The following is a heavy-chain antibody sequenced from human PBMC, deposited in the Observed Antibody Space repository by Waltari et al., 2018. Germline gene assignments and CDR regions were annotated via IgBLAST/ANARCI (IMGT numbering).Heavy chain of an antibody. Sequence: QLQLQESGPGLVKPSETLSLTCTVSGGSISRSRYYWGWLRQPPGKGLEWIGSIYYSGSTYYNPSLKSRVTISVDTSKNQFSLKLSSVTAADTAVYYCARVTPYGDYEVDWFDPWGQGTLVTVSS. CDR3: ARVTPYGDYEVDWFDP. J-gene: IGHJ5*02. CDR2: IYYSGST. V-gene: IGHV4-39*07. CDR1: GGSISRSRYY. D-gene: IGHD4-17*01.